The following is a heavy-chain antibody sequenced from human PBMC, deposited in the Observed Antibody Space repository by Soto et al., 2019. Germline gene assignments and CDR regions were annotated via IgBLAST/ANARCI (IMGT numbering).Heavy chain of an antibody. CDR3: ARGLEWLPYYYGMDV. Sequence: XGTLSLTFTVSGGSISSYYWSWIRQPPGKGLEWIGYIYYSGSTNYNPSLKSRVTISVDTSKNQFSLKLSSVTAADTAVYYCARGLEWLPYYYGMDVWGQGATVTVSS. CDR1: GGSISSYY. J-gene: IGHJ6*02. V-gene: IGHV4-59*01. CDR2: IYYSGST. D-gene: IGHD3-3*01.